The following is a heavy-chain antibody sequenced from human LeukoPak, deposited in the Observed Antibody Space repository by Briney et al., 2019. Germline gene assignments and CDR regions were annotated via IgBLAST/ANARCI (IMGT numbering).Heavy chain of an antibody. Sequence: SETLSLTCTVSGGSVSSGSYYWSWIRQPPGKGLEWIGYIYYSGSTNYNPSLKSRDTISVDASKNQFSLKLSSVTAADTAVYYCARSATVTTNPFDYWGQGTLVTVSS. V-gene: IGHV4-61*01. CDR3: ARSATVTTNPFDY. CDR2: IYYSGST. J-gene: IGHJ4*02. CDR1: GGSVSSGSYY. D-gene: IGHD4-17*01.